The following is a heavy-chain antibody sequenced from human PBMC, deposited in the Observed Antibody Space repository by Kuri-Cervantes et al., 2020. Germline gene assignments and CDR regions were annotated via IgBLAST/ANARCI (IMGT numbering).Heavy chain of an antibody. D-gene: IGHD4/OR15-4a*01. CDR3: ARGPMVTTDYYYYYMDV. J-gene: IGHJ6*03. CDR1: GYTFTGYY. CDR2: INPNSGGT. V-gene: IGHV1-2*04. Sequence: ASVKVSCKASGYTFTGYYMHWVRQAPGRGLEWMGWINPNSGGTNYAQKFQGWVTMTRDTSISTAYMELSRLISDDTAVYYCARGPMVTTDYYYYYMDVWGKGTTVTVSS.